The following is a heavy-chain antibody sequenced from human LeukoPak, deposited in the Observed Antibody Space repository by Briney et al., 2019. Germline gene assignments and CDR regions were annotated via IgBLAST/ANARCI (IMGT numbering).Heavy chain of an antibody. CDR3: ARVGVYYYDSSGYFPYYYYYYMDV. J-gene: IGHJ6*03. CDR2: ISAYNGNT. CDR1: GYTFTSYG. V-gene: IGHV1-18*01. Sequence: GASVKVSCKASGYTFTSYGISWVRQAPGQGLEWMGWISAYNGNTNYAQKLQGRVTMTTDTSTSTAYMELRSLRSDDTAVYYCARVGVYYYDSSGYFPYYYYYYMDVWGKGTTVTISS. D-gene: IGHD3-22*01.